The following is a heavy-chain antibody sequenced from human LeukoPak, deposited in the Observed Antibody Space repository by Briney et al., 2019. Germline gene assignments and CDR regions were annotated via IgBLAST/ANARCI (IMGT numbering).Heavy chain of an antibody. J-gene: IGHJ4*02. CDR2: ISSSGSTI. CDR1: GFTFSDYY. Sequence: GGSLRLSCAASGFTFSDYYMSWTRQAPGKGLEWVSYISSSGSTIYYADSVKGRFTISRDNAKNTLYLQMNSLRAEDTAVYYCAKAHCSSTSCYGDYWGQGTLVTVSS. CDR3: AKAHCSSTSCYGDY. V-gene: IGHV3-11*01. D-gene: IGHD2-2*01.